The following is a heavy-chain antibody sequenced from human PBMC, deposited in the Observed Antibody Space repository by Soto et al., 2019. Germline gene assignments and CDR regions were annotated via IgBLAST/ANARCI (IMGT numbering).Heavy chain of an antibody. CDR2: FRGSGGST. J-gene: IGHJ4*02. CDR3: AKDRRGGYCSGGRCYSPDY. D-gene: IGHD2-15*01. Sequence: EVQLLESGGGLVQPGGSLRLSCATSGFTFGSYDMSWVRQAPGKGLEWVSTFRGSGGSTYYADSVKGRFTISRDNSKNTVYLQMNSLRAEDTAVYYCAKDRRGGYCSGGRCYSPDYWGQGTLVTVSS. CDR1: GFTFGSYD. V-gene: IGHV3-23*01.